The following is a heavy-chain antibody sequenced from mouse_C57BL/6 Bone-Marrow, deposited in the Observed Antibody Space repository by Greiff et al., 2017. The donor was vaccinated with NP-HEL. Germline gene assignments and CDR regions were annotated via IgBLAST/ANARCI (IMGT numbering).Heavy chain of an antibody. Sequence: EVMLVESGEGLVKPGGSLKLSCAASGFTFSSYAMSWVRQTPEKRLEWVAYISSGGDYIYYADTVKGRFTISRDNARNTLYLQMSSLKSEDTAMDYCTRISLYYYGAWFAYWGQGTLVTVSA. CDR1: GFTFSSYA. CDR3: TRISLYYYGAWFAY. CDR2: ISSGGDYI. D-gene: IGHD1-1*01. J-gene: IGHJ3*01. V-gene: IGHV5-9-1*02.